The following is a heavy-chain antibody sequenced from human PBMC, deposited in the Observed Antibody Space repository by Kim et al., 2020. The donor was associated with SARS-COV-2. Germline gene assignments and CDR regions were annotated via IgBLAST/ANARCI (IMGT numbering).Heavy chain of an antibody. Sequence: ASVKVSCKASGYTFTGHYMHWVRQAPGQGLEWMGWIHPDSGDTNYAQNFRGRVTMTRDTSISTVYMELSSLRSDDTAIYYCARDKSSGLFAWANDVFDFWGQGTVVTVSS. J-gene: IGHJ3*01. CDR3: ARDKSSGLFAWANDVFDF. D-gene: IGHD3-22*01. V-gene: IGHV1-2*02. CDR2: IHPDSGDT. CDR1: GYTFTGHY.